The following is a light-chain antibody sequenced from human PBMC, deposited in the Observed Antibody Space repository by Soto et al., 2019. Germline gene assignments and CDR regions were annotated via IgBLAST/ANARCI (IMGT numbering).Light chain of an antibody. CDR3: QQRSNWPPFT. Sequence: ILVTQSPAPLSFSPGERAPLSCRTSQSVNTYLAWYQQKPGQAPRLLIYNASKRATGIPARFTGSGSGTDFTLTISSLEPEDFGVYYCQQRSNWPPFTFGGGTKVDIK. V-gene: IGKV3-11*01. CDR1: QSVNTY. J-gene: IGKJ4*01. CDR2: NAS.